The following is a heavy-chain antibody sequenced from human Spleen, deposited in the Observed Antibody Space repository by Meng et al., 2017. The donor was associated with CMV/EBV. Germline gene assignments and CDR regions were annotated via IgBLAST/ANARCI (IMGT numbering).Heavy chain of an antibody. J-gene: IGHJ4*02. V-gene: IGHV4-34*01. CDR2: INHSGST. Sequence: GSLRLSCAVYGGSFSGYYWSWIRQPPGKGLEWIGEINHSGSTNYNPSLKSRVTISVDTSKNQFSLKLSSVTAADTAVYYCARDHGLGSQNKIDYWGQGTLVTVSS. CDR1: GGSFSGYY. CDR3: ARDHGLGSQNKIDY. D-gene: IGHD1/OR15-1a*01.